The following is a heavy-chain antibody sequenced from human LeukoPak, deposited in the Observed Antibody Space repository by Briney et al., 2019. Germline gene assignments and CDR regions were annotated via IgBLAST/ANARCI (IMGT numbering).Heavy chain of an antibody. D-gene: IGHD3-10*01. Sequence: GGSLRLSCAASEFTFSSRGMSWVRQAPGKGLEWVSSISSGGDYTYYADSVKDRFTISRDNSKNTLYLQMNSLRAEDTAVYYCAKIGVIGLWYFDLWGRGTLATVSS. V-gene: IGHV3-23*01. J-gene: IGHJ2*01. CDR1: EFTFSSRG. CDR2: ISSGGDYT. CDR3: AKIGVIGLWYFDL.